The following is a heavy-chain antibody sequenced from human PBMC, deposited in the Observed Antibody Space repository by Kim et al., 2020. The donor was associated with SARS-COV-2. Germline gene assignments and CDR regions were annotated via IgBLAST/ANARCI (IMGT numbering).Heavy chain of an antibody. Sequence: ASVKVSCKAFGYTFTKYAINWVRQAPGQGLDWMGWIDTNTGNPTHAQGFTGRFVFSFDSSVRTAYLQISGLKPEDTAIYFCARCDPRDYWGQGTLVTVSS. CDR1: GYTFTKYA. J-gene: IGHJ4*02. V-gene: IGHV7-4-1*02. CDR2: IDTNTGNP. CDR3: ARCDPRDY.